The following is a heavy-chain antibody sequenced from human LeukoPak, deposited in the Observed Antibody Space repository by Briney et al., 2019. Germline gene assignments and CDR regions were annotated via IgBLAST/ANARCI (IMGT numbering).Heavy chain of an antibody. J-gene: IGHJ4*02. CDR1: GGXVSSSNC. CDR2: ISSSSTAI. CDR3: ARDFSLRYFDPFDY. V-gene: IGHV3-48*02. Sequence: PSETLSLTCAVSGGXVSSSNCWSWVRQPPGKGLEWVSYISSSSTAIYYADSVKGRFTISRDNAKNSLYLQMNSLRDEDTAIYYCARDFSLRYFDPFDYWGQGTLVTVSS. D-gene: IGHD3-9*01.